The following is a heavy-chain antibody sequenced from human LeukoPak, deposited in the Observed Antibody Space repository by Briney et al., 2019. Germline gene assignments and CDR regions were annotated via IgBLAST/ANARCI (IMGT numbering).Heavy chain of an antibody. J-gene: IGHJ4*02. Sequence: ASVKVSCKASGYTFTSYDINWVRQATGQGLEWMGWMNSNSGNTGYAQKFQGRVTMTRNTSISTAYMELSSLRSKDTAVYYCARGLAAAGSFDYWGQGTLVTVSS. D-gene: IGHD6-13*01. CDR1: GYTFTSYD. CDR3: ARGLAAAGSFDY. V-gene: IGHV1-8*01. CDR2: MNSNSGNT.